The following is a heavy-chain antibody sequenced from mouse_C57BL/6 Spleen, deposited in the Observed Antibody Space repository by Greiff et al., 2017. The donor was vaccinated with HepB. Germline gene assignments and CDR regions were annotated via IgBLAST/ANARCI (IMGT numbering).Heavy chain of an antibody. V-gene: IGHV1-50*01. CDR1: GYTFTSYW. Sequence: VKLQQPGAELVKPGASVKLSCKASGYTFTSYWMQWVKQRPGQGLEWIGEIDPSDSYTNYNQKFKGKATLTVDTSSSTAYMQLSSLTSEDSAVYYCARRSPITTVDYWGQGTTLTVSS. CDR3: ARRSPITTVDY. D-gene: IGHD1-1*01. J-gene: IGHJ2*01. CDR2: IDPSDSYT.